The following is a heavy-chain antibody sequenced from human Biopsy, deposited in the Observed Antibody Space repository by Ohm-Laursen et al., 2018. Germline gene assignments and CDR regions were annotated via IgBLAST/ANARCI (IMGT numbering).Heavy chain of an antibody. CDR3: ARDALGGGSYRFFY. CDR1: GGTFTNYA. Sequence: VKVSCKASGGTFTNYAISWVRQAPGHGLEWMGGIIPIFGTANYAQKFQGRVTITADESTSTAYMELSSLRSDDTAVYYCARDALGGGSYRFFYWGQGSLVTVSS. V-gene: IGHV1-69*01. CDR2: IIPIFGTA. D-gene: IGHD1-26*01. J-gene: IGHJ4*02.